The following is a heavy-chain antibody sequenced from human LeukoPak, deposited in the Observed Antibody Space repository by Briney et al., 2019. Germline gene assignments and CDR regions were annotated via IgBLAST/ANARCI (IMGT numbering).Heavy chain of an antibody. CDR3: ARDGITPSRWLQFSWYFDY. V-gene: IGHV3-30-3*01. CDR2: ISYDGSNK. J-gene: IGHJ4*02. D-gene: IGHD5-24*01. Sequence: GGSLRLSCAASGFTFSSYAMHWVRQAPGKGLEWVAVISYDGSNKYYADSVKGRFTISRDNSKNTLYLQMNSLRAEDTAVYYCARDGITPSRWLQFSWYFDYWGQGTLVTVSS. CDR1: GFTFSSYA.